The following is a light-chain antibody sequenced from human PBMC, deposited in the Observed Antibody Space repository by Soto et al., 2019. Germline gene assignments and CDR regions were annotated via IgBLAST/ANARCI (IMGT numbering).Light chain of an antibody. J-gene: IGLJ1*01. CDR1: SSDVGAYNF. CDR2: EVS. CDR3: SSYTSISTYV. V-gene: IGLV2-14*01. Sequence: QSALTQPASVSGSPGQSIAISCTGTSSDVGAYNFVSWYQQHPGKAPKLMIYEVSNRPSGVSNRFSGSKSGNTASLTISGLQAEDEADYYCSSYTSISTYVFGSGTKVPAL.